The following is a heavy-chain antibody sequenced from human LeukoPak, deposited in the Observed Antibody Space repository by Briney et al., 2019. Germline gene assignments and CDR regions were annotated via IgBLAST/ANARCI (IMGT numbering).Heavy chain of an antibody. J-gene: IGHJ5*02. CDR3: GRDVGP. CDR1: GFNFYRFT. CDR2: IGRDGRVT. V-gene: IGHV3-43*01. Sequence: PGGSLRLSCTASGFNFYRFTMHWVRQSPGKGLEWVSFIGRDGRVTSYADSVKGRFTISRDSSKNTMYLQMNSLRVEDTAMYYCGRDVGPWGQGTLVTVSS.